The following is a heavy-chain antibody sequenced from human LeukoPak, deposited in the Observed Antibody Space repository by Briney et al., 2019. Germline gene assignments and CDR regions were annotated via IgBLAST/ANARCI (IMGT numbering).Heavy chain of an antibody. V-gene: IGHV4-61*05. CDR1: GGSISSSSYY. Sequence: SETLSLTCTVSGGSISSSSYYWGWIRQPPGKGLEWIGYIYTSGSTNYNPSLKSRVTISVDTSKNPFSLKLSSVTAADTAVYYCARSDWMRWFDPWGLGTLVTVSS. D-gene: IGHD1-1*01. CDR3: ARSDWMRWFDP. J-gene: IGHJ5*02. CDR2: IYTSGST.